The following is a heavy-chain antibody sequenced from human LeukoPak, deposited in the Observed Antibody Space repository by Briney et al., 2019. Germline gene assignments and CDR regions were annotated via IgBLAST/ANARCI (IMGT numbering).Heavy chain of an antibody. J-gene: IGHJ4*02. CDR3: ARERYYYDSSGYYSTLVDYFDY. D-gene: IGHD3-22*01. CDR1: GGSISSHY. CDR2: IYYSGST. Sequence: SETLSLTCAVSGGSISSHYWSWIRQPPGKGLEWIGYIYYSGSTNYKPSLKSRVTISVDTSKNQFSLKLSSVTAADTAVYYCARERYYYDSSGYYSTLVDYFDYWGQGTLVTVSS. V-gene: IGHV4-59*11.